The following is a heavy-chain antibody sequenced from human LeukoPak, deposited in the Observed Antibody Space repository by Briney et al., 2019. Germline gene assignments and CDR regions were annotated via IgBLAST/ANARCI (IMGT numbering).Heavy chain of an antibody. CDR3: AGEGNYYDFWSGYYDY. CDR1: GGSISSGSYY. V-gene: IGHV4-61*02. CDR2: IYTSGST. Sequence: TLSLTCTVSGGSISSGSYYWSWIRQPAGKGLEWIGRIYTSGSTNYNPSLKSRVTISVDTSKNQFSLKLSSVTAADTAVYYCAGEGNYYDFWSGYYDYWGQGTLVTVSS. J-gene: IGHJ4*02. D-gene: IGHD3-3*01.